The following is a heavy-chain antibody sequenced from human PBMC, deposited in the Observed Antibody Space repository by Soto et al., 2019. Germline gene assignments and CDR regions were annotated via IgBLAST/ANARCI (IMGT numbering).Heavy chain of an antibody. J-gene: IGHJ4*02. V-gene: IGHV1-3*01. Sequence: ASVKGSCKASGYTFIDYAMNWVRQATGQRLEWMGWVNVGNGDTRYSQNFQGRVTITRDTSATTSYMELNSLRAEDTAIYYCARGSAFIGLDYWGQGTPVTVSS. D-gene: IGHD1-26*01. CDR2: VNVGNGDT. CDR3: ARGSAFIGLDY. CDR1: GYTFIDYA.